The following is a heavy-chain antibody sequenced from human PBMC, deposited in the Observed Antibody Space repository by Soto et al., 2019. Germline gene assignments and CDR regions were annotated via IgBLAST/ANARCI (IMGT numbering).Heavy chain of an antibody. Sequence: SETLSLTCTVSGGSISSSSYYWGWIRQPPGKGLEWIGSIYYSGSTYYNPSLKSRVTISVDTSKNQFSLKLSSVTAADTAVYYCARYCSGGSCRRENYMDVWGKGTTVTVSS. V-gene: IGHV4-39*01. CDR1: GGSISSSSYY. J-gene: IGHJ6*03. D-gene: IGHD2-15*01. CDR2: IYYSGST. CDR3: ARYCSGGSCRRENYMDV.